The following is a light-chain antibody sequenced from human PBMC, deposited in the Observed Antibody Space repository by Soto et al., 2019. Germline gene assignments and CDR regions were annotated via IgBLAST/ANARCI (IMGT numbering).Light chain of an antibody. V-gene: IGKV1-5*01. J-gene: IGKJ1*01. CDR3: QQYSSDSGT. CDR1: QSISKF. Sequence: DIQMTQSPSTLPASVGDRVTITCRASQSISKFLAWYQQKPGKAPKLLIYGASSLDSGVPPRFGGSRSGTEFTLSISSLQPDDFATYYCQQYSSDSGTFGQGTRVEIK. CDR2: GAS.